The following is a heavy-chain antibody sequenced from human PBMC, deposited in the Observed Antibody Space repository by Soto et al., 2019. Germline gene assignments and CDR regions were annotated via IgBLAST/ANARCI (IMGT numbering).Heavy chain of an antibody. Sequence: EVQLVESGGGLVKPGGSLRLSCAASGFTFSSYSMNWVRQAPGKGLEWVSSISSSSSYIYYADSVKGRFTISRDNAKNSLYLQMNSLRAEDTAVYYCATLVATISANWFDPWGQGTLVTVSS. CDR1: GFTFSSYS. V-gene: IGHV3-21*01. CDR3: ATLVATISANWFDP. D-gene: IGHD5-12*01. CDR2: ISSSSSYI. J-gene: IGHJ5*02.